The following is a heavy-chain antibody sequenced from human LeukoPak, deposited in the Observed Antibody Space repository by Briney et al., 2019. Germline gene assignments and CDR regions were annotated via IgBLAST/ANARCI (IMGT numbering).Heavy chain of an antibody. CDR3: AKSGGYGLIDY. V-gene: IGHV4-38-2*02. D-gene: IGHD1-26*01. CDR2: IYSSGST. CDR1: GFSISSGYS. Sequence: KSSETLSLTCTVSGFSISSGYSWAWVRQPPGKGLEWIGNIYSSGSTYYNASLQSRVTISIDTSKNQFSLRLNSVTAADTAMYYCAKSGGYGLIDYWGQGTRVTVSS. J-gene: IGHJ4*02.